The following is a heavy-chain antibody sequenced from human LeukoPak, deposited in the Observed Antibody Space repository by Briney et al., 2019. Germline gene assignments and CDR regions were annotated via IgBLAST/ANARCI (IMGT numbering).Heavy chain of an antibody. CDR3: ARDNGDCSSTSCHS. D-gene: IGHD2-2*01. CDR2: ISSSSSYI. J-gene: IGHJ4*02. Sequence: PGGSLRLSCAASGFTFSSYSMNWVRQAPGKGLEWVSSISSSSSYIYYADSVKGRFTTSRDNAKNSLYLQMNSLRAEDTAVYYCARDNGDCSSTSCHSWGQGTLVTVSS. V-gene: IGHV3-21*01. CDR1: GFTFSSYS.